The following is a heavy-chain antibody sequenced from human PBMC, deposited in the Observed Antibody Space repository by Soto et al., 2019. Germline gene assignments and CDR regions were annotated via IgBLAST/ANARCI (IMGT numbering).Heavy chain of an antibody. V-gene: IGHV3-11*01. CDR2: ISSSGSTI. CDR3: ARDLSKYYSNYEGGFY. D-gene: IGHD4-4*01. CDR1: GFTFSDYY. J-gene: IGHJ4*02. Sequence: PGGSLRLSCAASGFTFSDYYMSWIRQAPGKGLEWVSYISSSGSTIYYADSVKGRFTISRDNAKNSLYLQMNSLRAEDTAVYYCARDLSKYYSNYEGGFYWGQGTLVTVSS.